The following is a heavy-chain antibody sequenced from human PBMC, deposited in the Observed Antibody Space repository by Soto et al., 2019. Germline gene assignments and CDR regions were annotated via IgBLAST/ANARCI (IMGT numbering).Heavy chain of an antibody. CDR1: GYIFTKHG. D-gene: IGHD5-18*01. CDR2: ISAHNGNT. V-gene: IGHV1-18*01. CDR3: ARVYGYGYGHFDF. J-gene: IGHJ4*02. Sequence: QVQLVQSGAELKEPGASVKVSCKASGYIFTKHGISWVRQAPGQGLEWMGWISAHNGNTNYAQNHQDRITVTTDTSTSTAYMELRSLRPEDTAIYYCARVYGYGYGHFDFWGQGSLVTVSS.